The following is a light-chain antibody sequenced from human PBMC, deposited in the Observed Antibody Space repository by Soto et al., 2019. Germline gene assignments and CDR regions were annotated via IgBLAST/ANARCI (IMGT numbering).Light chain of an antibody. CDR3: SSYTISSTRV. CDR2: EVS. CDR1: SSDVGGYNY. V-gene: IGLV2-14*01. J-gene: IGLJ3*02. Sequence: QSVLTQPASVSGSPGQSITISCTGTSSDVGGYNYVSWYQQHPGEAPKLMIYEVSNRPSGVSNRFSGSKSGNTASLTISGLQAEDEADYYCSSYTISSTRVFGGGTKLTVL.